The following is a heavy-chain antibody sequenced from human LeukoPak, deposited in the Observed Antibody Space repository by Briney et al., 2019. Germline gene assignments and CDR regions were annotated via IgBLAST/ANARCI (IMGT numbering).Heavy chain of an antibody. CDR1: GYTINSYA. V-gene: IGHV7-4-1*02. CDR2: INTNTGNP. CDR3: ARVRAIQTDNWFDP. D-gene: IGHD2-21*01. J-gene: IGHJ5*02. Sequence: ASVKVSCKASGYTINSYAMNWVRQAPGQGLEWMAWINTNTGNPTYAQGFTGRFVFSLDTSVGTAYLQISSLKAEDTAVYYCARVRAIQTDNWFDPWGQGTLVTVSS.